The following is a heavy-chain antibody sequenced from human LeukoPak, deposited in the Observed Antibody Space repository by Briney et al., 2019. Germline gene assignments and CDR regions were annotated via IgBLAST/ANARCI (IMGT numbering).Heavy chain of an antibody. J-gene: IGHJ4*02. D-gene: IGHD6-13*01. CDR2: IRSKAYGGTT. CDR3: TRAAAAQEYFDY. Sequence: PGGSLRLSCTASGFTFGDYAMSWVRQAPGKGLEWVGFIRSKAYGGTTEYAASVKGRFTISRDDSKSIAYLQMNSLKTEDTAVYYCTRAAAAQEYFDYWGQGTLVTVSS. V-gene: IGHV3-49*04. CDR1: GFTFGDYA.